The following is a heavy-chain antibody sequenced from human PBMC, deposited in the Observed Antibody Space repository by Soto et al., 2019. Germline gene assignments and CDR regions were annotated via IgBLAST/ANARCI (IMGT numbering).Heavy chain of an antibody. Sequence: GGSLRLSCAASGFTFSSYGMHWVRQAPGKGLEWVAVISYDGNNKYYADSVKGRFTISRDNSKNTLYLQMNSLRAEDTAVYYCAKDLYDSSGYYYFDYWGQGTLVTVSS. CDR1: GFTFSSYG. D-gene: IGHD3-22*01. J-gene: IGHJ4*02. V-gene: IGHV3-30*18. CDR3: AKDLYDSSGYYYFDY. CDR2: ISYDGNNK.